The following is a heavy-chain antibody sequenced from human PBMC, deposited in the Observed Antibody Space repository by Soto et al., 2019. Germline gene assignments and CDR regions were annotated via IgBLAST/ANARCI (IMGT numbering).Heavy chain of an antibody. CDR1: KFTFKDYA. J-gene: IGHJ5*02. V-gene: IGHV3-9*01. D-gene: IGHD6-6*01. Sequence: EVQLVEAGGGSVQPGRSLRLSCVASKFTFKDYAMHWVRQAPGKGLEWVSGISWNSGTIAYADAVQGRFTISRDNAKNSLYLQMNSLRAEDTALYYCASEYIVTPDLRPLDTWGQGTMVTVSS. CDR3: ASEYIVTPDLRPLDT. CDR2: ISWNSGTI.